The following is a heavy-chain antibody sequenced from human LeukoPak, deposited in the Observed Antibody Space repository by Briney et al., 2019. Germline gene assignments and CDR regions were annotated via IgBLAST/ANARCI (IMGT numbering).Heavy chain of an antibody. V-gene: IGHV3-73*01. CDR2: IRSKANSYAT. D-gene: IGHD3-22*01. J-gene: IGHJ3*02. Sequence: PGGSLKLSCAASGFTFIGSAMHWVRQASGKVLEWVGRIRSKANSYATAYAASVKGRFTISRDDSKNTAYLQMNSLKTEDTAVYYCTRHKSWDAYYYDSSGHFDIWGQGTMVTVSS. CDR3: TRHKSWDAYYYDSSGHFDI. CDR1: GFTFIGSA.